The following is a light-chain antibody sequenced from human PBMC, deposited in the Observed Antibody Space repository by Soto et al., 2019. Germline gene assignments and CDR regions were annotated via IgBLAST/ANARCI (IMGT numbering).Light chain of an antibody. CDR3: SSYTSGSTLYV. Sequence: QSVLTQPPSASGSPGQSVTISCTGTGSDVGGYKYVSWYQQHPGNAPKLIIYEVNKRPSGVPDRFSGSRSGNTASLTISGLQADDEAHYYCSSYTSGSTLYVFGTGTKLTVL. J-gene: IGLJ1*01. CDR1: GSDVGGYKY. CDR2: EVN. V-gene: IGLV2-8*01.